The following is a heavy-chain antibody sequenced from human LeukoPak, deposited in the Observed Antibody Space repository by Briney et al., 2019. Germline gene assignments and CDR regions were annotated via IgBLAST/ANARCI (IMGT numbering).Heavy chain of an antibody. Sequence: TSVKVSCKASGFTFTSSAMQWVRQARGQRLEWIGWIVVGSGNTNYAQKFQERVTITRDMSTSTAYMELSSMRSEDTAVYYCAAEFEWELSGGLFDPWGQGALVTVSS. V-gene: IGHV1-58*02. CDR3: AAEFEWELSGGLFDP. D-gene: IGHD1-26*01. J-gene: IGHJ5*02. CDR1: GFTFTSSA. CDR2: IVVGSGNT.